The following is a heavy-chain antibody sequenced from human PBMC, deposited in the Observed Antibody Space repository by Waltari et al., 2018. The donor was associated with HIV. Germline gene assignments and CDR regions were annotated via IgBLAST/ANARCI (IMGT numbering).Heavy chain of an antibody. D-gene: IGHD2-2*03. CDR1: GYIFSGHY. CDR2: INPNNGDK. Sequence: QVNLVQSGAEVKKHGASVKVSCKTSGYIFSGHYIHWLRQVPGQGLEWMGGINPNNGDKNSAQNYRGRVSVTRDTSVRTAYMEVGNLRSDDTAVYYCARDFGYCDSSTCYTYYAMDVWGQGTTVTVSS. V-gene: IGHV1-2*02. CDR3: ARDFGYCDSSTCYTYYAMDV. J-gene: IGHJ6*02.